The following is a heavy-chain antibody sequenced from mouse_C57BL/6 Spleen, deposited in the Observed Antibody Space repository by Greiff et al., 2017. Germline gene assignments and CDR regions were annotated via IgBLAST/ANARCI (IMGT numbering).Heavy chain of an antibody. CDR1: GFTFSDYY. CDR2: INYDGSST. J-gene: IGHJ1*03. CDR3: ARVAYYYGSSYEWYFDV. D-gene: IGHD1-1*01. Sequence: EVKVVESEGGLVQPGSSMKLSCTASGFTFSDYYMAWVRQVPEKGLEWVANINYDGSSTYYLDSLKSRFIISRDNAKNILYLQMSSLKSEDTATYYCARVAYYYGSSYEWYFDVWGTGTTVTVSS. V-gene: IGHV5-16*01.